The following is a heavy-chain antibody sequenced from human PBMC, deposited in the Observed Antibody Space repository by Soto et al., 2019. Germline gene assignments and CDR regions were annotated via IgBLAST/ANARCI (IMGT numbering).Heavy chain of an antibody. CDR3: ARGRIAAAGTRLLRLNEYYFDY. CDR1: GGTFSSYA. J-gene: IGHJ4*02. Sequence: ASVKVSCKASGGTFSSYAISWVRQAPGQGLEWMGGIIPIFGTANYAQKFQGRVTITADESTSTAYMELSSLRSEDTAVYYCARGRIAAAGTRLLRLNEYYFDYWGQGTLVTVSS. CDR2: IIPIFGTA. V-gene: IGHV1-69*13. D-gene: IGHD6-13*01.